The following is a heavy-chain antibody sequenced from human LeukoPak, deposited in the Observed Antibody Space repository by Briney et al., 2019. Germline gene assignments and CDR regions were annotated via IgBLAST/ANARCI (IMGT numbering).Heavy chain of an antibody. CDR2: IYYSGST. V-gene: IGHV4-30-4*01. Sequence: SETLSLTCTVSGVSISSDDYYWSWIRQPPGKGLEWIGNIYYSGSTYYNPSLKSRVTILVDTSKNQFSLKLSSVTAADTAVYYCARERLGKKYFDYWGQGTLVTVSS. CDR3: ARERLGKKYFDY. J-gene: IGHJ4*02. CDR1: GVSISSDDYY. D-gene: IGHD7-27*01.